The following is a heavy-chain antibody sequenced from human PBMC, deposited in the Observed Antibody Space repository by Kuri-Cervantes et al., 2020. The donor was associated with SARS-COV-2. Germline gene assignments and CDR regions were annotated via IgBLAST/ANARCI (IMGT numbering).Heavy chain of an antibody. Sequence: SETLSLTCTVSGDSISNTNYYWGWIRQPPGKGLEWIGSVSYSGSAYYNPSLKSRVTISVDTSKNQFSLKLSSVTAADTAVYYCAREDSSSWLYSYDYWGQGTLVTVSS. D-gene: IGHD6-13*01. J-gene: IGHJ4*02. V-gene: IGHV4-39*07. CDR3: AREDSSSWLYSYDY. CDR1: GDSISNTNYY. CDR2: VSYSGSA.